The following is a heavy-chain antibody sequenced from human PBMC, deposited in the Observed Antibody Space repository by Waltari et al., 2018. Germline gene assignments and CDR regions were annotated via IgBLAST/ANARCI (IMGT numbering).Heavy chain of an antibody. CDR2: IYHSGST. CDR3: ATVWRDYGGNSRWPYYYYYYGMDV. V-gene: IGHV4-38-2*01. J-gene: IGHJ6*02. Sequence: QVQLQESGPGLVKPSETLSLTCAVSGYSISSGSYWGWIRQPPGKGREGIGSIYHSGSTYYNPSLKSRVTISVDTSKNQFSLKLSSVTAADTAVYYCATVWRDYGGNSRWPYYYYYYGMDVWGQGTTVTVSS. CDR1: GYSISSGSY. D-gene: IGHD4-17*01.